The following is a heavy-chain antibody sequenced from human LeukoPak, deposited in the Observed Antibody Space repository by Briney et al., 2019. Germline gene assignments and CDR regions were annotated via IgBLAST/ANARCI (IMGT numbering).Heavy chain of an antibody. Sequence: PAETLSLTCIVSGGSINSYYWNWIRQPPGKGLEWIGYVFYSGNTNYNPSLKSRVTISVDASKSQLSLKLSSVTAADTAVYYCARARDDYINNCFDPWGQGTLVTVSS. CDR3: ARARDDYINNCFDP. V-gene: IGHV4-59*01. D-gene: IGHD5-24*01. CDR2: VFYSGNT. CDR1: GGSINSYY. J-gene: IGHJ5*02.